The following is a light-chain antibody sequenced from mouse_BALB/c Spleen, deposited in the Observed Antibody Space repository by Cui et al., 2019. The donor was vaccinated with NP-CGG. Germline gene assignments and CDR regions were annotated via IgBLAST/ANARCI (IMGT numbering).Light chain of an antibody. CDR2: GTN. CDR3: ALWYSNHWV. J-gene: IGLJ1*01. V-gene: IGLV1*01. CDR1: TGAVTTSNY. Sequence: QPFLTQEPALTTSPGETVTLTCRSSTGAVTTSNYANWVQEKPDHLFTGLIGGTNNRAPGVPARFSGSLIGDKAVLTITGAKTEDEAIYFCALWYSNHWVFGGGTKLTVL.